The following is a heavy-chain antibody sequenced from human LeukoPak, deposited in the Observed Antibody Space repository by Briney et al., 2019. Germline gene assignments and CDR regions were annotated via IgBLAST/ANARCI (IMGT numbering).Heavy chain of an antibody. Sequence: SETLSLTCAVSGGSISSGGYSWSWIRQPPGKGLEWIGSIYYSGSTYYNPSLKSRVTISVDTSKNQFSLKLSSVTAADTAVYYCAREYSSSSGGPEYFQHWGQGTLVTVSS. CDR1: GGSISSGGYS. V-gene: IGHV4-39*02. D-gene: IGHD6-6*01. J-gene: IGHJ1*01. CDR3: AREYSSSSGGPEYFQH. CDR2: IYYSGST.